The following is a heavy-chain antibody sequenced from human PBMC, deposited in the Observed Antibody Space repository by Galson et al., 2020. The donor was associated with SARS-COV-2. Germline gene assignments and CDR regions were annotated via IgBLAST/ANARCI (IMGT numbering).Heavy chain of an antibody. CDR2: IKNKTDGGTT. CDR3: TTSGSSTTPFDY. CDR1: GFTFSNAW. Sequence: GGSLRLSCAASGFTFSNAWMSWVRQAPGKGLEWVGRIKNKTDGGTTDYAAPVKGRFTISRDDSKNTLYLQMNSLKTEDTAVYYCTTSGSSTTPFDYWGQGTLVTVSS. D-gene: IGHD1-26*01. V-gene: IGHV3-15*01. J-gene: IGHJ4*02.